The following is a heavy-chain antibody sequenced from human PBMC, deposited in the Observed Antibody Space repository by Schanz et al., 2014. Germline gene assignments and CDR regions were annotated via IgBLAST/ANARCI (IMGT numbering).Heavy chain of an antibody. CDR3: ARAPTAYCSDTSCLGTPFDY. Sequence: QVQLVQSGAEVKKPGASVKVSCKTSGYTFTEYTMYWLRQAPGQRLEWMGWINSANGNTKYSHRFQGRVTITRDTSATTAYMELSSLRSEDTAVYYCARAPTAYCSDTSCLGTPFDYWGQGTLVTVSS. V-gene: IGHV1-3*01. CDR2: INSANGNT. J-gene: IGHJ4*02. CDR1: GYTFTEYT. D-gene: IGHD2-2*01.